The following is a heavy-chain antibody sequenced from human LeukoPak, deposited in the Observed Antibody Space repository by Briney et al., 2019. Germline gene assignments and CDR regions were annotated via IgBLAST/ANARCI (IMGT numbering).Heavy chain of an antibody. Sequence: ASVKVSCKASGYTFVTYAMHWVRQAPGQGLEWMGWISAYNGNTNYAQRLQGRVTMTTDTSTSTAYMELRSLRSDDTAVYYCARDRDYGDYNTQDLFVYWGQGTLVTVSS. V-gene: IGHV1-18*01. CDR1: GYTFVTYA. CDR2: ISAYNGNT. CDR3: ARDRDYGDYNTQDLFVY. D-gene: IGHD4-17*01. J-gene: IGHJ4*02.